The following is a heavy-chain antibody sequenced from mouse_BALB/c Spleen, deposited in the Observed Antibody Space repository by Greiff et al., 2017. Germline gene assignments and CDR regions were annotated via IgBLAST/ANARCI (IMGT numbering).Heavy chain of an antibody. V-gene: IGHV1-39*01. CDR3: ARSFYAMDY. CDR2: INPYYGST. J-gene: IGHJ4*01. CDR1: GYSFTDYI. Sequence: VHVKQTGPELVKPGASVKISCKASGYSFTDYIMLWVKQSHGKSLEWIGNINPYYGSTSYNLKFKGKATLTVDKSSSTAYMQLNSLTSEDSAVYYCARSFYAMDYWGQGTSVTVSS.